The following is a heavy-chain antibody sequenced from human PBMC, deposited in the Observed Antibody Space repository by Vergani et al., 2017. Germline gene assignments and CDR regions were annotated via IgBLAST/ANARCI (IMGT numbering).Heavy chain of an antibody. CDR2: ISYDGTQK. D-gene: IGHD1-1*01. CDR1: GFTSSYYG. Sequence: VQLLESGGSLKQPGGSVRLSCAASGFTSSYYGMHWVRQAPGKGLEWVAVISYDGTQKYYADSVKGRFTISRDNSKSTLYLQMNSLRTEDTAVYYCATKSCGTPGCQIGYFREWGQGTLVTVSS. CDR3: ATKSCGTPGCQIGYFRE. V-gene: IGHV3-30*03. J-gene: IGHJ1*01.